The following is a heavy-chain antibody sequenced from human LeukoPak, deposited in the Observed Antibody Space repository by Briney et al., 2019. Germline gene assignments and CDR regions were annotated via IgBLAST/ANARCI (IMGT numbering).Heavy chain of an antibody. CDR1: GVNGTTNI. CDR2: FLAGGLL. D-gene: IGHD2-21*01. J-gene: IGHJ4*02. V-gene: IGHV3-66*04. Sequence: PGGSLRLSCVGAGVNGTTNIMYWVRKAPRKGLECVATFLAGGLLDYADSVRDRFTISRDTSKNTLYLQMKSLSAEDTAVYYCVRRFCNSCPLDFWGQGTLVTVSS. CDR3: VRRFCNSCPLDF.